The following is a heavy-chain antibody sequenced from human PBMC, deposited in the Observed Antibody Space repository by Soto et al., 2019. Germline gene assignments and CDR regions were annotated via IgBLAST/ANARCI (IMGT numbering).Heavy chain of an antibody. V-gene: IGHV1-69*06. CDR3: ARGKFETLPYYYYGMDV. D-gene: IGHD2-2*01. J-gene: IGHJ6*02. Sequence: QVQLVQSGAEVKKPGSSVKVSCKASGGTFSSYAISWVRQAPGQGLEWMGGIIPIFGTANYAQKFQGRVTITADKSTSTAYMELSSLRSEDTAVYYCARGKFETLPYYYYGMDVWGQGTTVTVSS. CDR1: GGTFSSYA. CDR2: IIPIFGTA.